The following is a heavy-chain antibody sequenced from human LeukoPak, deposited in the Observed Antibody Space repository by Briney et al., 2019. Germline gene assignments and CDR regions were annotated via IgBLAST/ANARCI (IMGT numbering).Heavy chain of an antibody. V-gene: IGHV3-9*01. CDR2: ISWNSGSI. D-gene: IGHD6-13*01. CDR1: GFTFDDYA. CDR3: AKGSSWYYFDY. J-gene: IGHJ4*02. Sequence: GGSLRLSCAASGFTFDDYAMHWVRQAPGKGLEWVSGISWNSGSIGYADSVKGRFTISRDNAKNSLYLQMNSLRAEDTALYYCAKGSSWYYFDYWGQGTLVTVSS.